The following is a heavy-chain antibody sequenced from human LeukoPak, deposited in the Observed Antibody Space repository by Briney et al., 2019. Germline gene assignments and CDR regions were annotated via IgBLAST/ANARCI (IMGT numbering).Heavy chain of an antibody. J-gene: IGHJ4*02. CDR1: GFTLSSYW. V-gene: IGHV3-74*01. Sequence: PGGSLRLSCPASGFTLSSYWMHWVRQAPANGLVWASRINNDGSSTSYADSVKGRFTISRDNAKNTLYLQMNGLRAEDTAVYYCARDQGMIRGTKDYWGQGTLVTVSS. D-gene: IGHD3-10*01. CDR3: ARDQGMIRGTKDY. CDR2: INNDGSST.